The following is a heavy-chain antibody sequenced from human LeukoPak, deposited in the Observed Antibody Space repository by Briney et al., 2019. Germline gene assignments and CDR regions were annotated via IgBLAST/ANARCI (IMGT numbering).Heavy chain of an antibody. CDR2: IYYSGST. D-gene: IGHD1-26*01. CDR1: GGSISSYY. CDR3: ARGGSYYDY. Sequence: ETLSLTCTVSGGSISSYYWRWIRPPPGKGLEWIGYIYYSGSTNYNPSLKSRVTISVDTSKNQFSLKLSSVIAADTAVYYCARGGSYYDYWGQGTLVTVSS. V-gene: IGHV4-59*01. J-gene: IGHJ4*02.